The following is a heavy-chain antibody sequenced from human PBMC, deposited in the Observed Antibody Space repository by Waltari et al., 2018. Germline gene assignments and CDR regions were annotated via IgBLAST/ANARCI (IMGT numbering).Heavy chain of an antibody. D-gene: IGHD4-17*01. CDR2: IYYSGST. V-gene: IGHV4-39*01. CDR3: ARISSNDYGDYPDAFDI. CDR1: GGSISSRSYY. Sequence: QLQLQESGPGLVKPSETLSLTCTVSGGSISSRSYYWGWIRQPPGKGLEWIGSIYYSGSTYYNPSLKSRVTISVDTSKNQFSLKLSSVTAADTAVYYCARISSNDYGDYPDAFDIWGQGTMVTVSS. J-gene: IGHJ3*02.